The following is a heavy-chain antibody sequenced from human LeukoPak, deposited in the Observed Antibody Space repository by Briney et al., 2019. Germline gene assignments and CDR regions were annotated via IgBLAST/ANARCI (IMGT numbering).Heavy chain of an antibody. Sequence: GGSLRLSCEVSGFTFISHAMTWVRQAPGKGLEWVSAISGSGGSTYYADSVKGRFTISRDNSKNTLYLQMNSLRAEDTAVYYCAKGWQWLINYWGQGTLVTVSS. CDR1: GFTFISHA. CDR3: AKGWQWLINY. CDR2: ISGSGGST. J-gene: IGHJ4*02. D-gene: IGHD6-19*01. V-gene: IGHV3-23*01.